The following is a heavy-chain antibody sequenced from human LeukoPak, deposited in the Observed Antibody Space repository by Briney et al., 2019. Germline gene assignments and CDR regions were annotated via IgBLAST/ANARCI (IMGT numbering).Heavy chain of an antibody. CDR2: MNPNSGNT. Sequence: ASVKVSCKASGYTFTSYDINWVRQATGQGLEWMGWMNPNSGNTGYAQKFQGRVTITRNTSISTAYMELSSLRSEDTAVYYCARARADYGSGIFYYYYMDVWGKGTTVTVSS. CDR1: GYTFTSYD. CDR3: ARARADYGSGIFYYYYMDV. D-gene: IGHD3-10*01. J-gene: IGHJ6*03. V-gene: IGHV1-8*03.